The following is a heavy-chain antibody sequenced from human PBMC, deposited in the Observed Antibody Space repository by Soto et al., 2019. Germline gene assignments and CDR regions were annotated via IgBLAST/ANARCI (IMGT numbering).Heavy chain of an antibody. D-gene: IGHD4-17*01. V-gene: IGHV4-39*01. J-gene: IGHJ4*02. CDR1: GGSISSSSYY. CDR3: ARISYGDYRMSDY. CDR2: IYYSGST. Sequence: SETLSLTCTVSGGSISSSSYYWGWIRQPPGKGLEWIGSIYYSGSTYYNPSLKSRVTISVDTSKNQFSLKLSSVTAADTAVYYCARISYGDYRMSDYWGQGTLVTVSS.